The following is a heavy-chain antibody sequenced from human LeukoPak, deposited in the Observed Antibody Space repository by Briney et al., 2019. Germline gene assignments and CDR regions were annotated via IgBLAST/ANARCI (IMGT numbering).Heavy chain of an antibody. CDR1: GFTFSGYA. D-gene: IGHD6-13*01. V-gene: IGHV3-23*01. Sequence: RGSLRLSCAASGFTFSGYAMSWVRQAPGKGLEWVSGISGSGAYTYYADSVKGRFTISRDNSENTLYLQMNGLRAEDTAVYYCARGRIAPDYWGQGTLVTVSS. J-gene: IGHJ4*02. CDR2: ISGSGAYT. CDR3: ARGRIAPDY.